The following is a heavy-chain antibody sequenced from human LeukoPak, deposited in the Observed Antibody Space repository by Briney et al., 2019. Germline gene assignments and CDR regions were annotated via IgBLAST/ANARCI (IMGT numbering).Heavy chain of an antibody. CDR1: GYTFTGYY. CDR3: ARWEAVAGTRGVYYFDY. J-gene: IGHJ4*02. D-gene: IGHD6-19*01. Sequence: VASVKVSCKASGYTFTGYYMHWVRQAPGQGLEWMGWINPNSGGTNYAQKFQGRVTMTRDTSISTAYLQWSSLKASDTAMYYCARWEAVAGTRGVYYFDYWGQGTLVTVSS. V-gene: IGHV1-2*02. CDR2: INPNSGGT.